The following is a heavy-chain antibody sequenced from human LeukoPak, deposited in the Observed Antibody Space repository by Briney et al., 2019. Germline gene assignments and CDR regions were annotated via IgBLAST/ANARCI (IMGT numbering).Heavy chain of an antibody. CDR3: ARSKRYYHYYMDV. Sequence: GASVKVSCKASGGTFSSYAISWVRQAPGQGLEWMGGIIPIFGTANYAQKFQGRVTITADEYTSTAYMELSSLRSEDTAVYYCARSKRYYHYYMDVWGKGTTVTISS. J-gene: IGHJ6*03. CDR2: IIPIFGTA. V-gene: IGHV1-69*13. CDR1: GGTFSSYA.